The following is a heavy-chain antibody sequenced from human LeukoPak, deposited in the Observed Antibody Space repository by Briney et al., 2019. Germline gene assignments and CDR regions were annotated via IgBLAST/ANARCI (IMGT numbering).Heavy chain of an antibody. CDR1: GYTFTGYY. D-gene: IGHD6-13*01. CDR2: INPNSGGT. V-gene: IGHV1-2*02. Sequence: ASVKVSCKASGYTFTGYYMHWVRQAPGQGLEWMGWINPNSGGTNYAQKFQGRVTMTRDTSISTAYMELSRLRSDDTAVYYCVRGPLKAAAGTNWFDPWGQGTLVTVSS. J-gene: IGHJ5*02. CDR3: VRGPLKAAAGTNWFDP.